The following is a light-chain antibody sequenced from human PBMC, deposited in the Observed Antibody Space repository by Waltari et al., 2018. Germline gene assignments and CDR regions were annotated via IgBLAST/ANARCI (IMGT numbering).Light chain of an antibody. V-gene: IGLV4-69*01. J-gene: IGLJ3*02. CDR2: VNSEGSH. CDR1: SGHSSNV. CDR3: QTGGHGAWV. Sequence: QLVLTQSPSASASLGASVKLTCTLSSGHSSNVIAWLQQRPETGPRYLMKVNSEGSHTKGDEIPDRFSGSSSGAERYLTISNLQSEDEADYFCQTGGHGAWVFGGGTTLTVL.